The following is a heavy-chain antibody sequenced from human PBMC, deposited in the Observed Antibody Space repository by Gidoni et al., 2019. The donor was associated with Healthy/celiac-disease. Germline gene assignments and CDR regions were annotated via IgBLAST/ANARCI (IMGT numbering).Heavy chain of an antibody. CDR1: GCPISSSCYY. Sequence: QLQLQESGPGLVKPSETLSLNCTVSGCPISSSCYYWGGVRRPPGKVLEWIGSIYYSGSTYYNPSRKSRVTISVDTTKNQFARKRIAVTAADTAVYYCARRGYYYDSSGYRGEYYFDYWGQGTLVTVSA. J-gene: IGHJ4*02. CDR3: ARRGYYYDSSGYRGEYYFDY. CDR2: IYYSGST. V-gene: IGHV4-39*01. D-gene: IGHD3-22*01.